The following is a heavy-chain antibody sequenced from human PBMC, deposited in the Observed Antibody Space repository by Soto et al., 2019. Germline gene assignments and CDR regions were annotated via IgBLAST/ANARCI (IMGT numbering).Heavy chain of an antibody. V-gene: IGHV1-3*01. J-gene: IGHJ5*02. CDR1: GYTFTSYA. Sequence: ASVKVSCKASGYTFTSYAMHWVRQAPGQRLEWMGWINAGNGNTKYSQKFQGRVTITRETSASTAYMELSSLRSEATAVYYCARDSSPYDYVWGSYPLLANWFDPWGQGTLVTVSS. CDR2: INAGNGNT. CDR3: ARDSSPYDYVWGSYPLLANWFDP. D-gene: IGHD3-16*02.